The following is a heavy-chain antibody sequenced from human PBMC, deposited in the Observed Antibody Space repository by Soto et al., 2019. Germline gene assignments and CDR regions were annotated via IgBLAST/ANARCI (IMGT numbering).Heavy chain of an antibody. CDR2: IIPILGIA. J-gene: IGHJ4*02. V-gene: IGHV1-69*02. CDR1: GGTFSSYT. D-gene: IGHD2-2*01. Sequence: SVKVSCKASGGTFSSYTISLVRQAPGQGLEWMGRIIPILGIANYAQKFQGRVTITADKSTSTAYMELSSLRSEDTAVYYCARSLVVVPAATPVAHPIDYWGQGTLVTVSS. CDR3: ARSLVVVPAATPVAHPIDY.